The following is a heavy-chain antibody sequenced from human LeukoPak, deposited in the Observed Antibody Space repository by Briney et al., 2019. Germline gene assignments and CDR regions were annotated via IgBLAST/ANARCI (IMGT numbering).Heavy chain of an antibody. CDR1: GGSISSYY. Sequence: SETLSLTCTVSGGSISSYYWSWIRKPPGKGLEWIGHIYYSGSTNYNPSLKSRVTISVDTSKNQFSLKLSSVTAADTAVHYCARSVDTAMVPYFDYWGQGTLVTVSS. CDR2: IYYSGST. V-gene: IGHV4-59*01. CDR3: ARSVDTAMVPYFDY. J-gene: IGHJ4*02. D-gene: IGHD5-18*01.